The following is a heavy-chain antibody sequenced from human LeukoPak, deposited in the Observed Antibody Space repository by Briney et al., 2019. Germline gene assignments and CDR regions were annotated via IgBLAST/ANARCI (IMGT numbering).Heavy chain of an antibody. J-gene: IGHJ4*02. Sequence: GGSLRLSCAASGFTVSSMYMSRVRQAPGKGLEWVANIKHDGAEKYYVDSVKGRFTISRDNAKNSLYLQMNSLRAEDTAVYYCANPKGGFFWGQGTLVTVSS. D-gene: IGHD3-10*01. CDR3: ANPKGGFF. CDR1: GFTVSSMY. CDR2: IKHDGAEK. V-gene: IGHV3-7*05.